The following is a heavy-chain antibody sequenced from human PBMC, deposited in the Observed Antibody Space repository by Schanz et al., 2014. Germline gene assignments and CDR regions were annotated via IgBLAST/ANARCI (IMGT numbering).Heavy chain of an antibody. CDR2: IKQDESER. V-gene: IGHV3-7*01. CDR1: GFTVNTNY. CDR3: ARDKGGYYPFDY. J-gene: IGHJ4*02. D-gene: IGHD3-3*01. Sequence: EVQLVESGGGLIQPGGSLRLSCAVSGFTVNTNYMSWVRQAPGKGLEWVANIKQDESERSYVDSVKGRFTISRDNAKNSLYLQMNSLRAEDTAVYYCARDKGGYYPFDYWGQGTLVTVSS.